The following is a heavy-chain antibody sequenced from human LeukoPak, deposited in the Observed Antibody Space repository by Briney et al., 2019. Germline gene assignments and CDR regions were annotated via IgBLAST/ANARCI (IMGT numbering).Heavy chain of an antibody. D-gene: IGHD6-13*01. J-gene: IGHJ4*02. CDR3: ARDIPAPGICFDY. Sequence: GGSLRLSCAASGFIFSNYDMNWVRQAPGKGLEWVSYISRTSTTIYYADSVRGRFTISRDNSKNSLFLQMNSLRAEDTAVYYCARDIPAPGICFDYWGQGTLVTVSS. CDR1: GFIFSNYD. CDR2: ISRTSTTI. V-gene: IGHV3-48*04.